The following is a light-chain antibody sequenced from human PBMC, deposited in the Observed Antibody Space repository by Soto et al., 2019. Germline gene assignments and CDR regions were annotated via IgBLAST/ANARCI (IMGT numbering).Light chain of an antibody. V-gene: IGLV3-21*04. CDR1: NIGSKS. CDR2: YDS. J-gene: IGLJ2*01. Sequence: SYELTQPPSVSVAPGKTARITCGGNNIGSKSVHWYQQKPGQAPVRVIYYDSDRPSGIPERFSGSNSVNTATLTITRVAAGDEADYYCQLWDSSSDHVVFGPGTKVTVL. CDR3: QLWDSSSDHVV.